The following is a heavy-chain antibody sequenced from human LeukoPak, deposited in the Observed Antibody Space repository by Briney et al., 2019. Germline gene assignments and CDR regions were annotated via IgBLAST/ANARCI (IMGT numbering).Heavy chain of an antibody. Sequence: PGGSLRLSCAASGFTLSSYAMSWVRQVPGKGLEWVSSMIISGGSTYYADSVKGRFTISRDNSKNTLYLEMNSLRVEDTALYYCARETKIDYWGQGALVTVSS. CDR2: MIISGGST. CDR1: GFTLSSYA. CDR3: ARETKIDY. J-gene: IGHJ4*02. D-gene: IGHD1-7*01. V-gene: IGHV3-23*01.